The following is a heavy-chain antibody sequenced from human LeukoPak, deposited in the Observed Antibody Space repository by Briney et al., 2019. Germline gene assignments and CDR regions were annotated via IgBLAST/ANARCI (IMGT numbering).Heavy chain of an antibody. CDR1: GFTFSSYW. J-gene: IGHJ6*02. V-gene: IGHV3-7*01. D-gene: IGHD2-15*01. CDR2: IKRDGSEK. Sequence: GGSLRLSCAASGFTFSSYWMSWVRQAPGKGLEWVANIKRDGSEKYYVDSVKGRFTISRDNAKNSLYLQMNSLRAEDTAVYYCVRLLRVRIMDVWGQGTTVTVSS. CDR3: VRLLRVRIMDV.